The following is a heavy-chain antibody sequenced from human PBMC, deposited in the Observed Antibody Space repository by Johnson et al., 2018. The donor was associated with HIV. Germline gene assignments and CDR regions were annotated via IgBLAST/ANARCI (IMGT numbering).Heavy chain of an antibody. CDR1: GFTFSSYD. V-gene: IGHV3-13*01. D-gene: IGHD2-15*01. Sequence: VQLVESGGGLVQPGGSLRLSCAASGFTFSSYDMHWVRQATGKGLEWVSAIGHAGDTYYSDSVRGRFTISRDNSKNTRYRQMNSLRAEDTAVYYCARDPRGLGVGPGEAFDIWGQGTMVTVSS. CDR2: IGHAGDT. CDR3: ARDPRGLGVGPGEAFDI. J-gene: IGHJ3*02.